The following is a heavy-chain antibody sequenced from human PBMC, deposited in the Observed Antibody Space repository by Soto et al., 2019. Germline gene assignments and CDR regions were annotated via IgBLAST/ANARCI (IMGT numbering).Heavy chain of an antibody. CDR1: GFTFDDYA. Sequence: GGSLRVSCAASGFTFDDYAMHWVRQAPGKGLEWVSGISWNSGSIGYADSVKGRFTISRDNANNSLYLQMNSLRAEDTALYYCAKAPGSSSAPFYYFDYWGQGTLVTVSS. J-gene: IGHJ4*01. CDR2: ISWNSGSI. CDR3: AKAPGSSSAPFYYFDY. D-gene: IGHD6-6*01. V-gene: IGHV3-9*01.